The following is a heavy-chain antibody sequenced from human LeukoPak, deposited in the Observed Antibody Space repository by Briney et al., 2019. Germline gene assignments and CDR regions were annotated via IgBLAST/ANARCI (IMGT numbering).Heavy chain of an antibody. J-gene: IGHJ4*02. V-gene: IGHV3-33*06. Sequence: TGTSLRLSCAASGFTFSNYGMHWVRQAPGKGLEWVAIIWYDGSNTYYADSVKGRFTISRDNSKNTLYLQMNSLRAEDTALYYRAKSGNTAMVPRYWGQGTLVTVSS. D-gene: IGHD5-18*01. CDR1: GFTFSNYG. CDR2: IWYDGSNT. CDR3: AKSGNTAMVPRY.